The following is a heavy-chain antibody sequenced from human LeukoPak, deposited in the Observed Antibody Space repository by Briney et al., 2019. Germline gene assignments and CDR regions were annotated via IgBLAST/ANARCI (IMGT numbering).Heavy chain of an antibody. Sequence: ASVKVSCKASGYTFTSYGISWVRQAPGQGLEWMGWISAYNGNTNYAQKLQGRVTITTDESTSTAYMELSSLRSEDTAVYYCARVPVDTAMGDPGGNYYYMDVWGKGTTVTVSS. D-gene: IGHD5-18*01. CDR2: ISAYNGNT. CDR1: GYTFTSYG. J-gene: IGHJ6*03. CDR3: ARVPVDTAMGDPGGNYYYMDV. V-gene: IGHV1-18*01.